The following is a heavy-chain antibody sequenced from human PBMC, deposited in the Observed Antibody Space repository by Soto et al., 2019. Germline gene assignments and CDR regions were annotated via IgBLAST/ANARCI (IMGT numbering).Heavy chain of an antibody. CDR1: GFTFSNYW. CDR3: ARTPGSGSYLGTGSYYGMDV. D-gene: IGHD3-10*01. CDR2: INSDGSST. J-gene: IGHJ6*02. V-gene: IGHV3-74*01. Sequence: PGGSLRLSCAASGFTFSNYWMHWVRQAPGKGLVWVSRINSDGSSTSYADSVKGRFTVSRDNAKNTLYLQVNSLRAGDTAVYYCARTPGSGSYLGTGSYYGMDVWGQGTTVTVSS.